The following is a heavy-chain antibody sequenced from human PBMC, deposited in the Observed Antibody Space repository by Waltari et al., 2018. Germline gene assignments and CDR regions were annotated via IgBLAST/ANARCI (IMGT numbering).Heavy chain of an antibody. Sequence: EVQLVESGGGLVQPGRSLRLSCAASGFTFDDYAMHWVRQAPGKVLEWVSGISWNSGSIGYADSVKGRFTISRDNAKNSLYLQMNSLRAEDTALYYCAFLGGSWGQGTLVTVSS. D-gene: IGHD3-16*01. V-gene: IGHV3-9*01. CDR1: GFTFDDYA. J-gene: IGHJ4*02. CDR2: ISWNSGSI. CDR3: AFLGGS.